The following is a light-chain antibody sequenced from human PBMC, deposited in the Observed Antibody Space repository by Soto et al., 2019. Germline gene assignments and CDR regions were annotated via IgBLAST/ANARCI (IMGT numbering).Light chain of an antibody. CDR3: QQLNSYPIT. CDR1: QTISTW. J-gene: IGKJ5*01. V-gene: IGKV1-5*01. CDR2: DAS. Sequence: GYRVTITCLASQTISTWMAWYQQKPGRAPKLLIYDASNLEAGVPSRFSGSGSGTDFTLTISSLQPEDFATYYCQQLNSYPITFGQGTRLEIK.